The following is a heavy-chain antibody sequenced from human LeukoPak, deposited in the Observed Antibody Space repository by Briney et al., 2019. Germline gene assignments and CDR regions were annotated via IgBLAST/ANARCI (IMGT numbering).Heavy chain of an antibody. V-gene: IGHV3-21*04. CDR3: AKDRTTVTTGDFDY. Sequence: GGSLRLSCAASGFTFSSYSMNWVRQAPGKGLEWVSSISSSSSYIYYADSVKGRFTISRDNAKNSLYLQMNSLRAEDTALYYCAKDRTTVTTGDFDYWGQGTLVTVSS. CDR1: GFTFSSYS. CDR2: ISSSSSYI. D-gene: IGHD4-17*01. J-gene: IGHJ4*02.